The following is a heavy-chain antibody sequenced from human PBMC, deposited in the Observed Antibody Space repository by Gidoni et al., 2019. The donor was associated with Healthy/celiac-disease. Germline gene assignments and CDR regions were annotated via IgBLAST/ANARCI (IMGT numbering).Heavy chain of an antibody. V-gene: IGHV3-21*01. J-gene: IGHJ4*02. CDR2: ISSSSSYI. CDR1: GFTFSSYS. Sequence: EVQLVESGGGLVKPGGSLRLSCAASGFTFSSYSMNLVRQAPGKGLEWVSSISSSSSYIYYADSVKGRFTISRDNAKNSLYLQMNSLRAEDTAVYYCARPLRYFDWLRNPFDYWGQGTLVTVSS. D-gene: IGHD3-9*01. CDR3: ARPLRYFDWLRNPFDY.